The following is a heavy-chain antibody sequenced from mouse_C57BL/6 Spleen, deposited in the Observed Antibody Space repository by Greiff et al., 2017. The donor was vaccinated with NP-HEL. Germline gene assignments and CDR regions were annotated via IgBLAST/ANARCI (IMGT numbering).Heavy chain of an antibody. V-gene: IGHV5-4*01. D-gene: IGHD1-1*01. CDR2: ISDGGSYT. J-gene: IGHJ1*03. CDR3: ARDRGTTVVADWYFDV. CDR1: GFTFSSYA. Sequence: DVKLVESGGGLVKPGGSLKLSSAASGFTFSSYAMSWVRQTPEKRLEWVATISDGGSYTYYPDNVKGRFTISRDNAKNNLYLQMSHLKSEDTAMYYCARDRGTTVVADWYFDVWGTGTTVTVSS.